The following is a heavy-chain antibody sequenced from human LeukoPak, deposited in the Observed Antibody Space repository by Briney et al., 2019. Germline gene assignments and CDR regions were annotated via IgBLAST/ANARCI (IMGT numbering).Heavy chain of an antibody. V-gene: IGHV3-15*01. J-gene: IGHJ4*02. CDR3: TTGGQLGYCSSTSCLGDFDY. Sequence: GGSLRLSCAASGFTFSNAWMSWVRQAPGKGLEWVGRIKSKTDGGTTDYAAPVKGRFTISRDDSKNTLYLQMNSLKTEDTAVYHCTTGGQLGYCSSTSCLGDFDYWGQGTLVTVSS. CDR2: IKSKTDGGTT. CDR1: GFTFSNAW. D-gene: IGHD2-2*01.